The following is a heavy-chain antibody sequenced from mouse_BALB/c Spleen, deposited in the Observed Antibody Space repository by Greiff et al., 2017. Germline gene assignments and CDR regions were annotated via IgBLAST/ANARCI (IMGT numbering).Heavy chain of an antibody. Sequence: EVKLVESGGGLVKPGGSLKLSCAASGFTFSDYYMYWVRQTPEKRLEWVATISGGSSYTYYTDSVKGRFTISRDNAKNNLYLQMSSLKSEDTAMYYCARDRGRRCFAYWGQGTLVTVSA. CDR2: ISGGSSYT. D-gene: IGHD3-1*01. CDR3: ARDRGRRCFAY. J-gene: IGHJ3*01. V-gene: IGHV5-4*02. CDR1: GFTFSDYY.